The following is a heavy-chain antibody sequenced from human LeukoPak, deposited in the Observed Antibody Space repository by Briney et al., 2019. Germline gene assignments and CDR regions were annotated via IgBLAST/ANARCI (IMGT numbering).Heavy chain of an antibody. J-gene: IGHJ4*02. CDR3: ATSRGSGGSGNY. Sequence: PSETLSLTCTVSGGSISSHYWSWIRQPPGKGLEWIGYIYYNGSTSYNPSLKSRVTIALDTSNNQFSLKLSSVTAADTAVYYCATSRGSGGSGNYWGQGTLVTVSS. V-gene: IGHV4-59*11. CDR1: GGSISSHY. D-gene: IGHD3-10*01. CDR2: IYYNGST.